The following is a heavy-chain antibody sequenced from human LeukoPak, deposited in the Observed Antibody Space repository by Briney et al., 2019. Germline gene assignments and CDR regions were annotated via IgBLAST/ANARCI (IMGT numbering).Heavy chain of an antibody. Sequence: SVKVSCKASGGTFSSYAISWVRQAPGQGLEWMGGIIPIFGTANYAQKFQGRVTITADESTSTAYMELSSLRSEDTAVYYCAGGITIFGVVKDYYYGMDVWGQGTTVTVSS. CDR3: AGGITIFGVVKDYYYGMDV. CDR2: IIPIFGTA. V-gene: IGHV1-69*13. D-gene: IGHD3-3*01. J-gene: IGHJ6*02. CDR1: GGTFSSYA.